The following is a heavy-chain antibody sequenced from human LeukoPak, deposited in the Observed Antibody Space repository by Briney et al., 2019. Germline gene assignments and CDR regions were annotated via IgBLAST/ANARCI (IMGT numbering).Heavy chain of an antibody. V-gene: IGHV3-9*03. J-gene: IGHJ4*02. CDR2: ISWNSGSR. Sequence: GGSLRLSCAASGFTFDDYAMNWVRQAPGKGLEWVSGISWNSGSRGYADSVKGRFTISRDNAKNSLYLQMNSLRPEDMALYYCAKGRQPLIGISAFDYWGQGTLVTVSS. CDR3: AKGRQPLIGISAFDY. D-gene: IGHD2-15*01. CDR1: GFTFDDYA.